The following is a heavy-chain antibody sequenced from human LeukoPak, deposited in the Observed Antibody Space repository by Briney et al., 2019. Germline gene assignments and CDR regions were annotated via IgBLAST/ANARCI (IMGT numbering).Heavy chain of an antibody. CDR2: INSDGSST. Sequence: GGSLRLSCAASGFTFSNAWMHWVRQAPGKGLVRVSRINSDGSSTSYADSVKGRFTISRDNAKNTLYLQTNSLRAEDTAVYYCATPRGSGSYLAFDYWGQGTLVTVSS. CDR3: ATPRGSGSYLAFDY. CDR1: GFTFSNAW. D-gene: IGHD1-26*01. J-gene: IGHJ4*02. V-gene: IGHV3-74*01.